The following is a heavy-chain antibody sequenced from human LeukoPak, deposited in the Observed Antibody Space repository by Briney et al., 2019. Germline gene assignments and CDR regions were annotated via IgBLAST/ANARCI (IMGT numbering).Heavy chain of an antibody. CDR1: GGSISTYY. D-gene: IGHD5-24*01. J-gene: IGHJ4*02. CDR2: IYYSGST. CDR3: ARGAMTTTSTFDY. V-gene: IGHV4-59*13. Sequence: SETLSLTCTVSGGSISTYYWSWIRQPPGKGLEWIGYIYYSGSTNYNPSLKSRVTLSVDTSKNQFPLKLSSVTAADTAVYYCARGAMTTTSTFDYWGQGTLVTVSS.